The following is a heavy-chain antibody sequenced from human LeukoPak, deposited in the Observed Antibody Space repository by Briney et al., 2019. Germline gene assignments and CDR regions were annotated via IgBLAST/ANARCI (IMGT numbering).Heavy chain of an antibody. J-gene: IGHJ6*02. Sequence: ASVKVSCKASGGTFSSYAISWVRQAPGQGLEWMGGIIPIFGTANYAQKFQGRVTITADESTSTAYMELSSLRSEDTAVYYCVQWLVHPEGDYYYYYGMDVWGQGTTVTVSS. V-gene: IGHV1-69*13. CDR3: VQWLVHPEGDYYYYYGMDV. CDR2: IIPIFGTA. CDR1: GGTFSSYA. D-gene: IGHD6-19*01.